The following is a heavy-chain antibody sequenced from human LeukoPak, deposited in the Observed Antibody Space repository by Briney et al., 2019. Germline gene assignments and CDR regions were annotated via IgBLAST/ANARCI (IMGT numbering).Heavy chain of an antibody. CDR2: ISPDDSEI. CDR3: ARHEGSGSYYSY. CDR1: GYSFTTYW. V-gene: IGHV5-51*01. D-gene: IGHD1-26*01. Sequence: GESLKISCKGSGYSFTTYWIACVRQMPGRGLEWMGIISPDDSEIRYSPSFRGQVTISADKSTSTAYLQWSRLRASDTAIYYCARHEGSGSYYSYWGQGTLVTVSS. J-gene: IGHJ4*02.